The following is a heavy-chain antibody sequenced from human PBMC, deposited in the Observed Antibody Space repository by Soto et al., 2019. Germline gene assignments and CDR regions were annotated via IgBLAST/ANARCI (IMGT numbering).Heavy chain of an antibody. CDR1: VFTFSSYS. CDR2: ISSSSSYI. D-gene: IGHD2-2*01. Sequence: VGSLRLSCAASVFTFSSYSMNCVRHSPGKWLEWVASISSSSSYIYYADSVKGRFTISRDKAKNSLFLQMSSLRAEDTALYYCARHPGPAAANYGMQVWGRGTTDNVSS. CDR3: ARHPGPAAANYGMQV. J-gene: IGHJ6*01. V-gene: IGHV3-21*01.